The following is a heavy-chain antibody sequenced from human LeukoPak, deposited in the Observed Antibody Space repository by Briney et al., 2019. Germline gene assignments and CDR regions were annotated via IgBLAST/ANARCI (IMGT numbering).Heavy chain of an antibody. J-gene: IGHJ4*02. Sequence: GGSLRLSCAASGFSFSSFAMNWVRQAPGKGLEWVSAISGFGDSTYYADSVKGRFTISRDNSKDTLYLQINSLRVEDTAVYFRAKGFPGEWDLLPYYFDSWGQGTLVTVSS. CDR2: ISGFGDST. D-gene: IGHD1-26*01. V-gene: IGHV3-23*01. CDR1: GFSFSSFA. CDR3: AKGFPGEWDLLPYYFDS.